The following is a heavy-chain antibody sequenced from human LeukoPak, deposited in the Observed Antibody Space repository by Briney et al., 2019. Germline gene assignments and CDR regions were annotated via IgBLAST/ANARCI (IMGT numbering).Heavy chain of an antibody. D-gene: IGHD3-22*01. CDR1: GFTFSSYG. J-gene: IGHJ6*03. V-gene: IGHV3-13*01. CDR2: IGTAGDT. Sequence: PGGSLRLSCAASGFTFSSYGMHWVRQATGKGLEWVSAIGTAGDTYYPGSVKGRLTISRENAKNSLYLQMNSLRAGDTAVYYCARGFYGDSSYYYYYMDVWGKGTTVTVSS. CDR3: ARGFYGDSSYYYYYMDV.